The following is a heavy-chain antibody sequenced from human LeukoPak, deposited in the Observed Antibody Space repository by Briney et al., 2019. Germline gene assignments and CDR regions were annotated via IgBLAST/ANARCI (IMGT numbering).Heavy chain of an antibody. Sequence: GASVKVSCKASGYTFSSYDINWVRQATGQGLEWMGWMNPNSGNTGYAQKFQGRLNMTRNTSIDTAYMELSSLRSDDTAVYYCAKARSLYYYDSSGYFLPIYYFDHWGQGTRVTVSS. CDR3: AKARSLYYYDSSGYFLPIYYFDH. CDR2: MNPNSGNT. CDR1: GYTFSSYD. V-gene: IGHV1-8*01. D-gene: IGHD3-22*01. J-gene: IGHJ4*02.